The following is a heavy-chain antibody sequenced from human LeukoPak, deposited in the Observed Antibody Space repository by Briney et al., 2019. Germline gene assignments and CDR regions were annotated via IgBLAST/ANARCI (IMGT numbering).Heavy chain of an antibody. CDR2: IYYSGST. Sequence: SETLSLTCTVSGGAISSGDYYWSWIRQPSGKGLEWIGYIYYSGSTYYNPSLKSRVTISVDTSKNQFSLKLSSVTAADTAVYYCARDFAGKTYYYGSGSYGAFDIWGQGTMVTVSS. V-gene: IGHV4-30-4*01. D-gene: IGHD3-10*01. CDR3: ARDFAGKTYYYGSGSYGAFDI. J-gene: IGHJ3*02. CDR1: GGAISSGDYY.